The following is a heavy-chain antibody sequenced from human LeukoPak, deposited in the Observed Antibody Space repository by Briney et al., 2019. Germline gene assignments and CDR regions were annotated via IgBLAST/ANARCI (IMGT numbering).Heavy chain of an antibody. CDR3: AGSLNYYDSSGYYSGSVY. D-gene: IGHD3-22*01. CDR1: GGTFSSYA. J-gene: IGHJ4*02. V-gene: IGHV1-69*13. CDR2: IIPIFGTA. Sequence: SVKVSCKASGGTFSSYAISWVRQAPGQGLEWMGGIIPIFGTANYAQKFQGRVTITADESTGTAYMELSSLRSEDTAVYYCAGSLNYYDSSGYYSGSVYWGQGTLVTVSS.